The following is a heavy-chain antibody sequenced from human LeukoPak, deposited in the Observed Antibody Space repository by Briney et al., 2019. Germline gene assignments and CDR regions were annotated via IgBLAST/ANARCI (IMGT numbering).Heavy chain of an antibody. CDR1: GGSFSGYY. CDR3: AGTGGYSYGEDY. D-gene: IGHD5-18*01. CDR2: INRSGST. Sequence: SETLSLTCAVYGGSFSGYYWSWIRQPPGKGLEWIGEINRSGSTNYNPSLKSRVTISVDTSKNQFSLKLSSVTAADTAVYYCAGTGGYSYGEDYWGQGTLVTVSS. V-gene: IGHV4-34*01. J-gene: IGHJ4*02.